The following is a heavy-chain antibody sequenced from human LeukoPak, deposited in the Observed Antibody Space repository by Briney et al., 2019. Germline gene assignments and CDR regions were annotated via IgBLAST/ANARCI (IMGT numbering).Heavy chain of an antibody. J-gene: IGHJ4*02. Sequence: SVKVSCKASGYTFTSYAISWVRQAPGQGLEWMGGIIPIFGTANYAQKFQGRVTITADESTSTAYMELSSLRSGDTAVYYCARRSSIVGAISDYWGQGTLVTVSS. V-gene: IGHV1-69*13. D-gene: IGHD1-26*01. CDR1: GYTFTSYA. CDR2: IIPIFGTA. CDR3: ARRSSIVGAISDY.